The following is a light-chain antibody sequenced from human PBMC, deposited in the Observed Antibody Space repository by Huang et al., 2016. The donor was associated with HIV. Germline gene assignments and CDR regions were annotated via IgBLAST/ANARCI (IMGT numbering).Light chain of an antibody. CDR2: GAS. CDR1: QSVNSA. Sequence: EIEMTQSPVTLSVSPGQRATLSCRASQSVNSALAWYQQKPGQAPRLLIYGASTRATGIPAKFNATGSGTEFSLSINNLQSDDFAVYYCQQYNDWPPLTFGGGTKVEI. CDR3: QQYNDWPPLT. J-gene: IGKJ4*01. V-gene: IGKV3-15*01.